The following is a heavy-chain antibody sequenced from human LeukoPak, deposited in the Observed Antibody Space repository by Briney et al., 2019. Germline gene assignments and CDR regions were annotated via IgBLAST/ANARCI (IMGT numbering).Heavy chain of an antibody. CDR3: ARAPALRYYDSSGYYSFDY. CDR2: FDPEDGET. J-gene: IGHJ4*02. CDR1: GYTLTELS. Sequence: GASMKVSCKVSGYTLTELSMHWVRQAPGKGLEWMGGFDPEDGETIYAQKFQGRVTMTADTSTSTAYMELRSLRSDDTAVYYCARAPALRYYDSSGYYSFDYWGQGTLVTVSS. V-gene: IGHV1-24*01. D-gene: IGHD3-22*01.